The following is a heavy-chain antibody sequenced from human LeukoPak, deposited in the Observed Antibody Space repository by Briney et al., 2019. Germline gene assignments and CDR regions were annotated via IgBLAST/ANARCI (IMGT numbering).Heavy chain of an antibody. CDR2: IYYSGST. V-gene: IGHV4-59*01. Sequence: SETLFLTCTVSGGSISSYYWSWIRQPPGKGLEWIGYIYYSGSTNYNPSLKSRVTISVDTSKNQFPLKLSSVTAADTAVYYCARVSSHGYSYGYPDYWGQGTLVTVSS. D-gene: IGHD5-18*01. CDR1: GGSISSYY. CDR3: ARVSSHGYSYGYPDY. J-gene: IGHJ4*02.